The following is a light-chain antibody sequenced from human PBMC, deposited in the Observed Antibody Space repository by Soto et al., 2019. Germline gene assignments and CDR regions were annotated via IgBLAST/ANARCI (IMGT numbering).Light chain of an antibody. CDR1: QSVSGN. J-gene: IGKJ1*01. CDR2: GAS. CDR3: QQYNNWPRT. V-gene: IGKV3-15*01. Sequence: EIVMTQSPATLSVSPGERATLSCRASQSVSGNLAWYQQKPGQAPRLLIYGASTEATGIPARFSGSGSAKEFTLTISSLQSEDFAVYYCQQYNNWPRTFGQGTKVEIK.